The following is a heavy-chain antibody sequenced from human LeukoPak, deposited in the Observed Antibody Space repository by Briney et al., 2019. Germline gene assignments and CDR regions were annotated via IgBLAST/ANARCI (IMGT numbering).Heavy chain of an antibody. V-gene: IGHV1-8*01. CDR1: GYTFTSYD. Sequence: ASVKVSCKASGYTFTSYDINWVRQATGQGLEWMGWMNPNSGNTGYAQKFQGRVTMTRNTSISTAYMELSSLRSEDTAVYYCARAPSIVGATTDYFDYWGQGTLVTVSS. CDR2: MNPNSGNT. D-gene: IGHD1-26*01. CDR3: ARAPSIVGATTDYFDY. J-gene: IGHJ4*02.